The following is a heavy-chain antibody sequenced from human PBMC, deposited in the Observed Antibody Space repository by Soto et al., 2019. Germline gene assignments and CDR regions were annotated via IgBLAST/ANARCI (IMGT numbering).Heavy chain of an antibody. CDR2: IHKDGSAQ. CDR3: ARDVGFHRRDS. Sequence: EVQLVESGGGLVQPGGSLRLSCAASGFTFSSYWMAWVRQAPGEGLEWVAKIHKDGSAQYYMDSVKGRFIISRDNAKDSLYLTMNNLRVEDTAVYYCARDVGFHRRDSWGQGTLVTVSP. D-gene: IGHD1-26*01. J-gene: IGHJ5*01. CDR1: GFTFSSYW. V-gene: IGHV3-7*01.